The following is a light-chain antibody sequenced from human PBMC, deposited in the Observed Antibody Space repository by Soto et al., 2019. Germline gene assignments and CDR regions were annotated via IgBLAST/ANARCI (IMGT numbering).Light chain of an antibody. V-gene: IGLV2-14*01. CDR3: SSYTGSNTPVV. J-gene: IGLJ2*01. CDR1: SSDVGGYNY. Sequence: QSALTQPASVSGSPVQSITISCTGTSSDVGGYNYVSWYQQHPGKAPNLIIFDVSNRPSGVSTRFSGSKSGNSASLTISGLQAEEEADYYCSSYTGSNTPVVFGGGTKLTVL. CDR2: DVS.